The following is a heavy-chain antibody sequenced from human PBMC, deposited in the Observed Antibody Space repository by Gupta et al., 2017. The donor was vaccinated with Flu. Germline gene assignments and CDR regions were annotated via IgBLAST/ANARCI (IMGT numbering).Heavy chain of an antibody. V-gene: IGHV3-48*02. D-gene: IGHD6-13*01. Sequence: EMQLVESGGGLVQPGGSLRLPCAASGFSFSAYCMNWVRQAPGKGLEWVSHISSSSYSIYYTDSVKGRFIISRDNAKSSLYLQMNSLRDEDTAVYYCARAVGDSSSWYDWFDPWGQGTLVTVSA. J-gene: IGHJ5*02. CDR1: GFSFSAYC. CDR3: ARAVGDSSSWYDWFDP. CDR2: ISSSSYSI.